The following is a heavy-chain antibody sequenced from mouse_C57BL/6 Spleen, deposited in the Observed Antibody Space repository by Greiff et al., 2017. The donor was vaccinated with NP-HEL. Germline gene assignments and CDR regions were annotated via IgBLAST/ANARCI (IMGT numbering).Heavy chain of an antibody. CDR1: GYTFTSYW. D-gene: IGHD2-4*01. CDR2: IHPSDSDT. Sequence: QVQLQQPGAELVKPGASVKVSCKASGYTFTSYWMHWVKQRPGQGLEWIGRIHPSDSDTNYNQKFKGKATLTVDKSSSTAYMQLSSLTSEDSAVYYCAIGVIYDYDFYYAMDYWGQGTSVTVSS. J-gene: IGHJ4*01. V-gene: IGHV1-74*01. CDR3: AIGVIYDYDFYYAMDY.